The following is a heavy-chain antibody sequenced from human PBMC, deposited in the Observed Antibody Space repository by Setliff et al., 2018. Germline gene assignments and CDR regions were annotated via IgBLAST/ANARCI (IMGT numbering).Heavy chain of an antibody. CDR3: ARGGTFRYFDF. V-gene: IGHV4-59*02. Sequence: PSETLSLTCAVSGGSVTSHYWSWIRQPPGKGLEWIGFIFYSGNTYYNASLKSRLTISVDTSKNQFSLKLRSVTAADTAVYYCARGGTFRYFDFWGQGAPVTVSS. D-gene: IGHD5-12*01. CDR2: IFYSGNT. J-gene: IGHJ4*02. CDR1: GGSVTSHY.